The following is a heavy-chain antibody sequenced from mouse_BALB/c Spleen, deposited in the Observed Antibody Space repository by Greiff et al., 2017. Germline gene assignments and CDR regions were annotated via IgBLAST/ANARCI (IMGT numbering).Heavy chain of an antibody. CDR1: GYSITSDYA. V-gene: IGHV3-2*02. CDR3: DAYYRYDDFDY. Sequence: EVKLVESGPGLVKPSQSLSLTCTVTGYSITSDYACNWIRQFTGNKLKWMGYISYSGSTSYNPALKSRISITRDTSKNQFFLQLNSVTTEATATYYYDAYYRYDDFDYWGQGTTLTVSS. CDR2: ISYSGST. D-gene: IGHD2-14*01. J-gene: IGHJ2*01.